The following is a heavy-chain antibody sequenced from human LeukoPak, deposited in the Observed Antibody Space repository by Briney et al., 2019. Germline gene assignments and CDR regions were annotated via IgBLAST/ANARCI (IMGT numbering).Heavy chain of an antibody. CDR3: AKDLHWGSSDY. CDR2: INEDGSST. CDR1: GFTFRDYW. D-gene: IGHD7-27*01. J-gene: IGHJ4*02. Sequence: GGSLRLSCAASGFTFRDYWMHWVRQVPGKGLVWVSRINEDGSSTDYADSVRGRFTISRDNAKNTLYLQMNSLRAEDTAVYYCAKDLHWGSSDYWGQGTLVTVSS. V-gene: IGHV3-74*01.